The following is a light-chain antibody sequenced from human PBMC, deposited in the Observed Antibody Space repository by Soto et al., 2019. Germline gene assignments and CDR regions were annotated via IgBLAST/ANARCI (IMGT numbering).Light chain of an antibody. CDR1: QSISRGY. CDR2: GAS. J-gene: IGKJ1*01. CDR3: QQYGSSPPWT. Sequence: EIVLTQSPATLSSFPGDRVTLSCRASQSISRGYLAWYQQKPGQAPRLLIFGASSRATGIPDRFSGSGSGTDFTLTISRLEPEDFAVYYCQQYGSSPPWTFGQGTKVDIK. V-gene: IGKV3-20*01.